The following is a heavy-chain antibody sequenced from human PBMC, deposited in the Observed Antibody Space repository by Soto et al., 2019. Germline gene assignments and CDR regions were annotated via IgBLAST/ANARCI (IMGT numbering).Heavy chain of an antibody. CDR3: TKGASTSCFSAFDL. D-gene: IGHD2-2*01. Sequence: EVQLVESGGGVVQPGRSLRLSCSASGFMFDDYAMNWVRQAPGKGLEWVSSISWNSGNIVYADSVRGRFTISRDNAKTSLHLQMNSLRAEDTALYYCTKGASTSCFSAFDLWGQGTMVTVSS. J-gene: IGHJ3*01. V-gene: IGHV3-9*01. CDR2: ISWNSGNI. CDR1: GFMFDDYA.